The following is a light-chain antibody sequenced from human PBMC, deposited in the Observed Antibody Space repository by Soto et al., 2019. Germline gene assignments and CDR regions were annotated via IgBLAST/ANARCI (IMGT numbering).Light chain of an antibody. CDR2: GAA. V-gene: IGKV3-20*01. J-gene: IGKJ5*01. CDR1: QSVSNSY. Sequence: EIVLTQSPGTLSLSPGERATLSCRASQSVSNSYLAWYQQNPGQAPRLLIYGAAPRATGIPDRFSGSGSGTDFILTISRLEPEDCAVYYCQQYGSSPPITFGQGTRLEIK. CDR3: QQYGSSPPIT.